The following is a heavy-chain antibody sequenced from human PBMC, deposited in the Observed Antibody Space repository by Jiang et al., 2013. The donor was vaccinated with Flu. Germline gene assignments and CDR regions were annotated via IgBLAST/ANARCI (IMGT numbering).Heavy chain of an antibody. J-gene: IGHJ4*02. CDR2: ISYDGSNK. V-gene: IGHV3-30*18. D-gene: IGHD1-1*01. CDR3: AKEIQRMSFFDS. Sequence: QLLESGGGVVQPGRSLRLSCAASGFTFSSYGMQWVRQAPGKGLEWVAVISYDGSNKYYADSVKGRFSISRDNSKNTLSLQMNSLRADDTALYYCAKEIQRMSFFDSWGQGTLVTVSS. CDR1: GFTFSSYG.